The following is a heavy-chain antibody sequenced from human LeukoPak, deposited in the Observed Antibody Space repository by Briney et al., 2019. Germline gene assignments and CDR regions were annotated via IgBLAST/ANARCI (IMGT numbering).Heavy chain of an antibody. CDR2: IKQDGSEK. J-gene: IGHJ3*01. D-gene: IGHD3-22*01. CDR3: ARDGADNSGYYFGSL. CDR1: GFTFSSYW. V-gene: IGHV3-7*03. Sequence: GGSLRLSCAASGFTFSSYWMSWVRRAPGKGLEWEANIKQDGSEKYYVDSVKGRFTISTDNSKNTLYLQMNSLRVEDTAVYYCARDGADNSGYYFGSLWGQGTVVTVSS.